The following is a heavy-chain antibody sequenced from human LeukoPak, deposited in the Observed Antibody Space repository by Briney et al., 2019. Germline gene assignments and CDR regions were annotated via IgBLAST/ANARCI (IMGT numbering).Heavy chain of an antibody. V-gene: IGHV4-39*07. J-gene: IGHJ4*02. Sequence: SETLSLTCTVSGGSISGSSYYWGWIRQPPGTGLEWIGSVYSGGNTYYNPALKSRVSISVDTSNNQFSLKVRSVTAADTAIYYCARAKALSSLFDYWGQGTLVTVSS. D-gene: IGHD2/OR15-2a*01. CDR3: ARAKALSSLFDY. CDR1: GGSISGSSYY. CDR2: VYSGGNT.